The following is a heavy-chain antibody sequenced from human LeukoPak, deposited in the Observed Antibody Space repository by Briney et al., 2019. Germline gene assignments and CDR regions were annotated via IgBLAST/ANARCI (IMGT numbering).Heavy chain of an antibody. D-gene: IGHD6-6*01. CDR1: GYTFTSYD. V-gene: IGHV1-8*03. J-gene: IGHJ4*02. Sequence: ASVKVSCKASGYTFTSYDINWVRQVPGQGLEWMGWMNPNSGNTAYAQKFQGRVTITRNTSISTAYMELSSLRSEDTAVYYCAIGEYSSSSWGQGTLVTVSS. CDR2: MNPNSGNT. CDR3: AIGEYSSSS.